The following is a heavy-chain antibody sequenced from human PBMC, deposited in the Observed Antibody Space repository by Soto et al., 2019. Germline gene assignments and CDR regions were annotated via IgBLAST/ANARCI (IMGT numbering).Heavy chain of an antibody. CDR1: GFTFSDFA. J-gene: IGHJ1*01. CDR2: ISSTGTTA. V-gene: IGHV3-11*01. CDR3: AEGGYDLGH. D-gene: IGHD5-12*01. Sequence: QLQLVESGGGLVKPGGSLTLSCEVSGFTFSDFAMTWIRQAPGKGLEWVSYISSTGTTAYYAASVKGRVTISRDNAKKSLFLQMNSLKVEDTAVYYCAEGGYDLGHWGQGTLVTVSS.